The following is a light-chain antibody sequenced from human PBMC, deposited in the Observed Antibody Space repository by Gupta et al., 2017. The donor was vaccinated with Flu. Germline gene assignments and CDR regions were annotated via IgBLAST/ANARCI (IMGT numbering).Light chain of an antibody. Sequence: DIQMTQSPSSLSASVGDRVTITCRASHKINGFINWYQQKPGEAPKLLIYATSTVQSGVPSRFGGSGSGTDYTLTIAKRQPDDVATYYCQQRNGAFRTFGRGTTVE. V-gene: IGKV1-39*01. J-gene: IGKJ1*01. CDR1: HKINGF. CDR3: QQRNGAFRT. CDR2: ATS.